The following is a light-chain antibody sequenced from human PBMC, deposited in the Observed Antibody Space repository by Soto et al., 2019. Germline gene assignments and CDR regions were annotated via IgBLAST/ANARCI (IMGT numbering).Light chain of an antibody. CDR3: QSYDTNNQV. Sequence: NFMLTQPHSVSESPGKTVTISCTRSSGNIASNYVQWYQQRPGSSPTTVIYEDNQRPSGVPDRFSGSIDSSSNSASLTISGLKTEDEADYYCQSYDTNNQVFGGGTKLTVL. J-gene: IGLJ3*02. CDR1: SGNIASNY. CDR2: EDN. V-gene: IGLV6-57*01.